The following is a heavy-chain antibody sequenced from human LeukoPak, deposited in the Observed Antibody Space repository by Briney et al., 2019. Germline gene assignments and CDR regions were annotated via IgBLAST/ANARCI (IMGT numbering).Heavy chain of an antibody. Sequence: SETLSLTCTVSGAPIRSYFWSWIPQPPGKGLEWIGYIYYTGNTNYSPSLKSRVIISLNTSKSQFSMKLSSVTAADTAVYYCATPYKEYYYYYMDVWGKGTTVTVSS. CDR1: GAPIRSYF. D-gene: IGHD3-10*01. CDR3: ATPYKEYYYYYMDV. J-gene: IGHJ6*03. CDR2: IYYTGNT. V-gene: IGHV4-59*12.